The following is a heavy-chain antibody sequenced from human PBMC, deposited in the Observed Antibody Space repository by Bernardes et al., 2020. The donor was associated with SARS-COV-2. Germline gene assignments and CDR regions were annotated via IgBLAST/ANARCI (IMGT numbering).Heavy chain of an antibody. CDR2: IYTSGST. D-gene: IGHD5-12*01. J-gene: IGHJ4*02. Sequence: SETLSLTCTVSGGSISSYYWSWIRQAAGKGLEWIGRIYTSGSTSYNPSLKSRVTMSIDASKNQFSLKLSSVTAADTAVYYCARGKSDGYYYFDHWGQGTVVTVSS. CDR1: GGSISSYY. V-gene: IGHV4-4*07. CDR3: ARGKSDGYYYFDH.